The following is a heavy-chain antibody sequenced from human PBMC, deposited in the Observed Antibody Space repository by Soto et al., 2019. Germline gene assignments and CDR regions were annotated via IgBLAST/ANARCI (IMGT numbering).Heavy chain of an antibody. CDR1: GGSISSGGYY. D-gene: IGHD3-9*01. Sequence: PSETLSLTCTVSGGSISSGGYYWSWIRQHPGKGLEWIGYIYYSGSTYYNPSLKSRVTISVDTSKNQFSLKLSSVTAADTAVYYCARAVYDILTGYYDYYYMDVWGKGTTVTVSS. CDR3: ARAVYDILTGYYDYYYMDV. V-gene: IGHV4-31*03. CDR2: IYYSGST. J-gene: IGHJ6*03.